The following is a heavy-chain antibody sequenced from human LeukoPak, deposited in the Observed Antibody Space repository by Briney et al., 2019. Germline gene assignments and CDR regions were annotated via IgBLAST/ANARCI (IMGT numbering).Heavy chain of an antibody. V-gene: IGHV1-46*01. J-gene: IGHJ6*02. CDR2: INPSGGST. CDR3: ARPRPPYYDILTGYYYDYYGMDV. Sequence: GASVKVSCKASGYTFTSYYMHWVRQAPGQGLEWMGIINPSGGSTSYAQKFRGRVTMTRDTSTSTVYMELSSLRSEDTAVYYCARPRPPYYDILTGYYYDYYGMDVWGQGTTVTVSS. CDR1: GYTFTSYY. D-gene: IGHD3-9*01.